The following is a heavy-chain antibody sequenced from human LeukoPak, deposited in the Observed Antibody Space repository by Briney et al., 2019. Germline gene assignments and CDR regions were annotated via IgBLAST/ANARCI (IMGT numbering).Heavy chain of an antibody. CDR2: INAGNGNT. Sequence: GASVKVSCKASGYTFTSYAMHWVRQAPGQRLEWMGWINAGNGNTKYSQKFQGRVTITRDTSASTAYMELSSLRSEDTAVYYCAREPIVVVVAALYGMDVWGQGTTVTVSS. J-gene: IGHJ6*02. CDR1: GYTFTSYA. CDR3: AREPIVVVVAALYGMDV. V-gene: IGHV1-3*01. D-gene: IGHD2-15*01.